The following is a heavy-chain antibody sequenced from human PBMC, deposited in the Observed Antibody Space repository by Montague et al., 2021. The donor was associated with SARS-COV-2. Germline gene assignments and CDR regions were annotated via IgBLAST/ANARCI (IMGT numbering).Heavy chain of an antibody. CDR3: ATDPDDYSYYGAFDY. J-gene: IGHJ4*02. V-gene: IGHV3-30-3*01. Sequence: SLRLSCAASGFTFSSYAMHWVRQAPGKGLEWVAVISYDGINKYYADSVKGRFTISRDNPKNTLYLQMNSLRGEDTAVYYCATDPDDYSYYGAFDYWGQGTLDTVSS. D-gene: IGHD4-11*01. CDR1: GFTFSSYA. CDR2: ISYDGINK.